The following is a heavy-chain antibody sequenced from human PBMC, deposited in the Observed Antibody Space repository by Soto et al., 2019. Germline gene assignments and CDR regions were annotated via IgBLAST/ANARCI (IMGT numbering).Heavy chain of an antibody. CDR3: ARVYYYDSSGPNWYFDL. Sequence: QVQLVQSGAEVKKPGSSVKVSCKASGGTFSSYAISWVRQAPGQGLEWMGGIIPIFGTANYAQKFQGRVTITADESTSTAYMELSSLRSEDTAENYCARVYYYDSSGPNWYFDLWGRGTLVTVSS. CDR1: GGTFSSYA. V-gene: IGHV1-69*01. J-gene: IGHJ2*01. D-gene: IGHD3-22*01. CDR2: IIPIFGTA.